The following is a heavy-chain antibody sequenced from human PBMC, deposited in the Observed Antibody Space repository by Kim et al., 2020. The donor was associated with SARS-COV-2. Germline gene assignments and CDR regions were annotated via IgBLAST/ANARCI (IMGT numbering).Heavy chain of an antibody. V-gene: IGHV4-59*01. J-gene: IGHJ4*02. D-gene: IGHD3-3*01. Sequence: SRVTISVDTSKNQFSLKLSSVTAADTAVYYCARSPESYYDFWSGYSYFDYWGQGTLVTVSS. CDR3: ARSPESYYDFWSGYSYFDY.